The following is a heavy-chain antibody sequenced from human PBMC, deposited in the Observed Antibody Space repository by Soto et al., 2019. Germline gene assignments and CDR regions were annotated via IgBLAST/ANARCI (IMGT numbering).Heavy chain of an antibody. V-gene: IGHV3-74*01. D-gene: IGHD2-15*01. Sequence: EVQLVESGGGLVQPGGSLRLSCAASGFTFSSYWMHWVRQAPGKGLVWVSRINSDGSSTSYADSVKGRFTISRDNAKNTLYLQMNSLSAEDTAVYYCARRLGYCSGGSCYRSLDYWGEGTLVTVSS. CDR3: ARRLGYCSGGSCYRSLDY. J-gene: IGHJ4*02. CDR2: INSDGSST. CDR1: GFTFSSYW.